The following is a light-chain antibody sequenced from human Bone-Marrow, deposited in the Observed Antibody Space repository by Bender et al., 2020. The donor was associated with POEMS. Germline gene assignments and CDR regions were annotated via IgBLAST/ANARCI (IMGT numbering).Light chain of an antibody. CDR3: CSSADMSTVL. CDR1: SSHIGDYDF. Sequence: QSVLNQPASVSGSPGQSITISCTGSSSHIGDYDFVSWYQHHPDRAPELIIYDVDKRPSGVPDRFSGSKSGSTASLTISGLQDEDEADYYCCSSADMSTVLFGGGTKLTVL. V-gene: IGLV2-11*01. CDR2: DVD. J-gene: IGLJ2*01.